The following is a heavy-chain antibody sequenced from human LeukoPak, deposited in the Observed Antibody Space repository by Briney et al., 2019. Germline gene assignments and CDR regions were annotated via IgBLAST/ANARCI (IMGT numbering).Heavy chain of an antibody. CDR3: ARAPDYSYGYPDY. D-gene: IGHD5-18*01. J-gene: IGHJ4*02. V-gene: IGHV3-48*04. CDR1: GFTFSSYS. Sequence: GGSLRLSCAASGFTFSSYSMNWVRQAPGKGLEWVSYISSSSTIYYADSVKGRFTISRDNAKNSLYLQMNSLRAEDTAVYYCARAPDYSYGYPDYWGQGTLVTVSS. CDR2: ISSSSTI.